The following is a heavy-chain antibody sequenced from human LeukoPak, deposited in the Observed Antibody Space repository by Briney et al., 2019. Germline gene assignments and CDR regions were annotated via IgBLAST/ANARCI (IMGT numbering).Heavy chain of an antibody. V-gene: IGHV3-9*01. D-gene: IGHD6-13*01. Sequence: PGRSLRLSCAASGFTFDDYAMHWVRQAPGKGLEWVSGISWNSGSIGYADSVKGRFTISRDSAKNSLYLQMNSLRAEDTALYYCAKDRGFSIAAAGNFDYWGQGTLVTVSS. J-gene: IGHJ4*02. CDR2: ISWNSGSI. CDR1: GFTFDDYA. CDR3: AKDRGFSIAAAGNFDY.